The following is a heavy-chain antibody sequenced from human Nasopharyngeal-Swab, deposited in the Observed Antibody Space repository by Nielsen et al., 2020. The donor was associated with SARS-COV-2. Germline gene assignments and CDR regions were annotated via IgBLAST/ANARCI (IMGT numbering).Heavy chain of an antibody. CDR3: ARTGYSASSQYYFDY. D-gene: IGHD1-26*01. CDR2: IYYSGST. J-gene: IGHJ4*02. V-gene: IGHV4-59*01. CDR1: GGSISSYY. Sequence: SETLSRNCTGSGGSISSYYGSWIRQLPGKGLEWIGYIYYSGSTNYNPSLKSRVPISVDTSKNQFSLMLSSVTAADTAVYYCARTGYSASSQYYFDYWGQGTLVTVSS.